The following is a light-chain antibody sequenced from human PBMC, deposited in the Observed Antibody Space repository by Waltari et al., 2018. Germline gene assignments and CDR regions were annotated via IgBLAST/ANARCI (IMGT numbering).Light chain of an antibody. J-gene: IGKJ1*01. Sequence: DIQMTQSPSTLSVSVGDRVTITCRASQNVNRWLAWYQQKPGKAPTLLIYKASSLESGVPSRFSSSGSGTEFTLTISSLQADDFATYYCQHYNGDSRTFGQGTKVEIK. CDR1: QNVNRW. CDR2: KAS. V-gene: IGKV1-5*03. CDR3: QHYNGDSRT.